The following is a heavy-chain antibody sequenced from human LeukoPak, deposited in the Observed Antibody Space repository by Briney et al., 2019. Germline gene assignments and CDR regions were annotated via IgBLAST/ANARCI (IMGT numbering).Heavy chain of an antibody. J-gene: IGHJ4*02. Sequence: SETLSLTCTVSGGSISSSSYYWGWLRQPPGKGLEWIGSIYYSGSTYYNPSLKSQLTISVDTSKNQFSLKLSSVTAADTAVYYCATVSGGARGYSYDYWGQGTLVTVSS. D-gene: IGHD5-18*01. CDR2: IYYSGST. V-gene: IGHV4-39*01. CDR1: GGSISSSSYY. CDR3: ATVSGGARGYSYDY.